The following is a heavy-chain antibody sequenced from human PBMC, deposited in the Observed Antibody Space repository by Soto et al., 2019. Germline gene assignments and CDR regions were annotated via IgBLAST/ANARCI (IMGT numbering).Heavy chain of an antibody. V-gene: IGHV3-64D*06. CDR1: GFTFSNYA. CDR3: VTTGHCSGTRCYEFRDYYYGMDV. J-gene: IGHJ6*02. Sequence: LRLSCSASGFTFSNYALHWARQAPGKGLAYVSSISSNGGFTYYSDSVKGRFTISRDNSKNTLSLQMTSLRPEDTAVYYCVTTGHCSGTRCYEFRDYYYGMDVWGQGTTVTVSS. CDR2: ISSNGGFT. D-gene: IGHD2-2*01.